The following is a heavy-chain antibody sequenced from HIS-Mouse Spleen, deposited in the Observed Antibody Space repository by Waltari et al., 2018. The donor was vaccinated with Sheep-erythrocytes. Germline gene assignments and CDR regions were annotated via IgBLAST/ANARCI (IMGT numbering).Heavy chain of an antibody. Sequence: EVQLVESGGGLVQPGGSLRLSCAASGFTVSSNYMSWVRQAPGKGLEWVSVSYSGGSTYYADSLKGRFTISRDHSKNTLYLQMNSLRAEDTAVYYCARVSGGNSNRFDYWGQGTLVTVSS. D-gene: IGHD2-21*02. J-gene: IGHJ4*02. CDR2: SYSGGST. CDR3: ARVSGGNSNRFDY. CDR1: GFTVSSNY. V-gene: IGHV3-66*01.